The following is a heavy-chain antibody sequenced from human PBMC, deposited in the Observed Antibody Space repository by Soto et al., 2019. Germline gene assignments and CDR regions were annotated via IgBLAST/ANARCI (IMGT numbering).Heavy chain of an antibody. J-gene: IGHJ2*01. CDR2: ISFGVTT. CDR3: ATSSVSRLLNHWYFDL. V-gene: IGHV4-39*01. CDR1: GGSISSSDYY. Sequence: PSETLSLTCSVSGGSISSSDYYWGWVRQPPGKGLEWIGSISFGVTTYYSPSLRIRLTISIDTSNNQFSLKLSSVTAADTAVYYCATSSVSRLLNHWYFDLWGRGTLVTVSS.